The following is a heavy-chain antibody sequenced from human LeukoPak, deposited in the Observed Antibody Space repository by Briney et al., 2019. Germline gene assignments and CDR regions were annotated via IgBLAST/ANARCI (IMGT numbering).Heavy chain of an antibody. CDR3: ARDSDSSSWLETASTHDY. J-gene: IGHJ4*02. D-gene: IGHD6-13*01. CDR2: IKHDGSEK. Sequence: GGSLRLSCAASGFTFSSYWMSWVRQAPGKGLEWVANIKHDGSEKHYVDSVKGRFTISRDNSKNTLYLQMNSLRAEDTAVYYCARDSDSSSWLETASTHDYWGQGTLVTVSS. V-gene: IGHV3-7*01. CDR1: GFTFSSYW.